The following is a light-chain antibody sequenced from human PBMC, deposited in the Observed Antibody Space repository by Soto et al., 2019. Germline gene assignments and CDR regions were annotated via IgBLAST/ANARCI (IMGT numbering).Light chain of an antibody. Sequence: DIQMTQSPSTLSASVGDTVTITCRASQTIGTWLAWYQQKPAKAPKLLIYKASTLESGVPSRFSGSGSGTEFPLTISSLKADDFATYYCQQYNDLSTFGGGTKV. V-gene: IGKV1-5*03. CDR1: QTIGTW. CDR2: KAS. CDR3: QQYNDLST. J-gene: IGKJ4*01.